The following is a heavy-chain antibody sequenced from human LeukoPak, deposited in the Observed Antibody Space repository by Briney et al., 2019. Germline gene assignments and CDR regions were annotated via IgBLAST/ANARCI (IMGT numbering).Heavy chain of an antibody. J-gene: IGHJ6*02. V-gene: IGHV3-48*03. D-gene: IGHD3-9*01. CDR3: ARGQLRYDILTGYLFDYHYGMDV. CDR1: GFTFSSYE. CDR2: ISSSGSTI. Sequence: GGSLRLSCAASGFTFSSYEMNWVRQAPGKGLEWVSYISSSGSTIYYADSVKGRFTISRDNAKNSLYLQMNSLRAEDTAVYYCARGQLRYDILTGYLFDYHYGMDVWGQGTTVTVSS.